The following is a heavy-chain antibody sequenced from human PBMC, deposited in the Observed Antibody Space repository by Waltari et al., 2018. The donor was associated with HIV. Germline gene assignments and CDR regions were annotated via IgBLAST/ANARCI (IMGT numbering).Heavy chain of an antibody. CDR1: GASISDHY. Sequence: QVHLQESGPGLVKPSETLSLTCSVSGASISDHYWCWIRQTPGKGLEWIGNVHYTGTTKYNPSLMRRVAMSVDTSQAQFSLRLNSVTAADTAVYYCARVKAYYYDNSGFYFFDYWGRGSLVTVSS. J-gene: IGHJ4*02. CDR2: VHYTGTT. CDR3: ARVKAYYYDNSGFYFFDY. D-gene: IGHD3-22*01. V-gene: IGHV4-59*11.